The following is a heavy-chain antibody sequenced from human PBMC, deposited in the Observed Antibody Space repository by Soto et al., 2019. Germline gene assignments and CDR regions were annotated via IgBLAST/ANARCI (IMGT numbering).Heavy chain of an antibody. CDR3: AREVRGIAVAGMDWFDP. V-gene: IGHV1-3*01. CDR2: INAGNGNT. D-gene: IGHD6-19*01. Sequence: GASVKVSCKASGYTFTSYAMHWVRQAPGQRLEWMGWINAGNGNTKYSQKFQGRVTITRDTSASTAYMELSSLRSEDTAVYYCAREVRGIAVAGMDWFDPWVQGTLVTVSS. CDR1: GYTFTSYA. J-gene: IGHJ5*02.